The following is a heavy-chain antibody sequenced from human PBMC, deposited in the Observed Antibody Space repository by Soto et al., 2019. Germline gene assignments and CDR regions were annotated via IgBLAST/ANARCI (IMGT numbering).Heavy chain of an antibody. D-gene: IGHD3-10*01. J-gene: IGHJ5*02. CDR1: GFTFSSYA. Sequence: GGSLRLSCAASGFTFSSYAMSWVRQAPGKGLEWVSAISGSGGSTYYADSVKGRFTISRDNSKNTLYLQMNSLRAEDTAVYYCAKDLDYYGSGSYAHWFDPWGQGTLVTVSS. V-gene: IGHV3-23*01. CDR3: AKDLDYYGSGSYAHWFDP. CDR2: ISGSGGST.